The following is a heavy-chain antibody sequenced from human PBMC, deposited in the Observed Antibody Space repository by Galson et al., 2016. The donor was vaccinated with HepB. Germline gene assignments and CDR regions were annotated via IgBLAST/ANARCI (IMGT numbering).Heavy chain of an antibody. CDR1: GFAFDDYA. Sequence: SLRLSCAASGFAFDDYAMHWVRQAPGQGLEWVSSISWNSNNIGYADSVKGRFTTSRDNAKNSLYLQITSLGTEDTAFYYCVEDRRYGDYYYYGLDVWGQGTTVTVSS. CDR2: ISWNSNNI. CDR3: VEDRRYGDYYYYGLDV. J-gene: IGHJ6*02. D-gene: IGHD2-15*01. V-gene: IGHV3-9*01.